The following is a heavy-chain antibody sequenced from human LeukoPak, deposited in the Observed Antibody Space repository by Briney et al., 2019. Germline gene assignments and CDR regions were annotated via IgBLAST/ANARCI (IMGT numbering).Heavy chain of an antibody. CDR3: ARGVAPLRYYGMDV. D-gene: IGHD2-15*01. J-gene: IGHJ6*02. V-gene: IGHV4-34*01. Sequence: SETLSLTCAVYGGSFSGYYWSWIRQPPGKGLEWIGEINHSGSTNYNPSLKSRVTISVDTSKNQSSLKLSSVTAADTAVYYCARGVAPLRYYGMDVWGQGTTVTVSS. CDR1: GGSFSGYY. CDR2: INHSGST.